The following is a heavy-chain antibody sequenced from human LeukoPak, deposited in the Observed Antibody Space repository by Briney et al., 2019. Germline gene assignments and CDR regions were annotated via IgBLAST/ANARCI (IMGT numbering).Heavy chain of an antibody. CDR3: ARVKDSGPDDY. Sequence: GGSLRLSCAASGFTVGSNYMSWVRQAPGKGLEWVSVIYSGGSTYYADSVKGRFTISRDNSKNTLYLQMNSLRAEDTAVYYCARVKDSGPDDYWGQGTLVTVSS. CDR1: GFTVGSNY. J-gene: IGHJ4*02. CDR2: IYSGGST. D-gene: IGHD3-10*01. V-gene: IGHV3-66*01.